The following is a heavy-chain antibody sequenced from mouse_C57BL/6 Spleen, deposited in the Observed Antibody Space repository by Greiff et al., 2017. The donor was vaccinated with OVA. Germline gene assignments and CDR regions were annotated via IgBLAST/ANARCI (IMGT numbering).Heavy chain of an antibody. J-gene: IGHJ4*01. Sequence: QVQLQQPGAELVKPGASVKLSCKASGYTFTSYWMHWVKQRPGQGLEWIGMIHPNSGSTNYNEKFKSKATLTVDKSSSTAYMQLSSLTSEDSAVYYCESDGYYVGAMDYWGKGTSFTVSS. CDR3: ESDGYYVGAMDY. CDR1: GYTFTSYW. V-gene: IGHV1-64*01. D-gene: IGHD2-3*01. CDR2: IHPNSGST.